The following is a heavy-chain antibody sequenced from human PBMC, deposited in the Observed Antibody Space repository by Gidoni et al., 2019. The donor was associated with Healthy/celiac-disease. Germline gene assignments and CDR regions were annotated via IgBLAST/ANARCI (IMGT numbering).Heavy chain of an antibody. CDR2: IKSKTDGGTT. D-gene: IGHD2-2*01. V-gene: IGHV3-15*01. CDR1: GFTFSNAW. Sequence: EVQLVESGGGLVKPGGSLRLYCAASGFTFSNAWLSWVRQAPGKGLEWVGRIKSKTDGGTTDYAAPVKGRFTISRDDSKNTLYLQMNSLKTEDTAVYYCTTGVPAAIFYYYYGMDVWGQGTTVTVSS. J-gene: IGHJ6*02. CDR3: TTGVPAAIFYYYYGMDV.